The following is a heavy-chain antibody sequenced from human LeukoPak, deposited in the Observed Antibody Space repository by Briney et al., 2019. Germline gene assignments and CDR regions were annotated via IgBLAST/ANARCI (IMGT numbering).Heavy chain of an antibody. CDR1: GYTFTSYY. Sequence: ASVKVSCKASGYTFTSYYMRWVRQAPGQGLEWMGIINPSGGSTSYAQKFQGRVTMTRDTSTSTVYMELSSLRSEDTAVYYCARVWGLRGLLDYWGQGTLVTVSS. D-gene: IGHD4-17*01. J-gene: IGHJ4*02. V-gene: IGHV1-46*01. CDR3: ARVWGLRGLLDY. CDR2: INPSGGST.